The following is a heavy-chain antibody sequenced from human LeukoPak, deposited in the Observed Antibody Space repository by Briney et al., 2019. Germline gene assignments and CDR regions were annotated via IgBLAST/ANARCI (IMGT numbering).Heavy chain of an antibody. CDR2: ISGSGDNK. CDR1: GLTFSTSA. CDR3: AKDLRYCSSTICYYSGMNV. D-gene: IGHD2-21*01. Sequence: GGSLRLSCAASGLTFSTSAMNWVRQVPGKGLEWLAAISGSGDNKYHADSVKGRFTISRDNSKNTLYLQMNSLRADDTAVYFCAKDLRYCSSTICYYSGMNVWGQGTTVTVSS. V-gene: IGHV3-23*01. J-gene: IGHJ6*02.